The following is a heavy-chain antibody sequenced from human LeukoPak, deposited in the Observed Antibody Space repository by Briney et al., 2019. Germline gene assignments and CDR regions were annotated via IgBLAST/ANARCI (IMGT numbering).Heavy chain of an antibody. J-gene: IGHJ5*02. CDR2: ISYSGST. V-gene: IGHV4-59*08. CDR1: GRSISSSY. D-gene: IGHD5-24*01. Sequence: SDTLSLTCTVSGRSISSSYWGWIRQPPGKGLEWIGYISYSGSTKYNPSLKSRVTLSVDTSKNQFSLKVNSVTAADTAVYYCARRGVEMAPVRPDNWFDPWGQGTLVTVSS. CDR3: ARRGVEMAPVRPDNWFDP.